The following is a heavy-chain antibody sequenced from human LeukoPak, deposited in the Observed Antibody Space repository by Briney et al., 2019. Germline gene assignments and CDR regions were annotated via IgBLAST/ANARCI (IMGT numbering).Heavy chain of an antibody. D-gene: IGHD6-19*01. Sequence: SETLSLTCTVSGGSLSSYYWSWLRQPPGKGLEWIGYIYYSGSTNYNPSLKSRVTISVDTSKNQFSLKLSSVTAADTAVYYCARTSGWSNWFDPWGQGTLVTVSS. CDR1: GGSLSSYY. J-gene: IGHJ5*02. V-gene: IGHV4-59*01. CDR2: IYYSGST. CDR3: ARTSGWSNWFDP.